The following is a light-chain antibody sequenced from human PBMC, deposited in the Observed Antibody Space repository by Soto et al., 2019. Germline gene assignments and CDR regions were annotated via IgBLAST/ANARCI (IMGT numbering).Light chain of an antibody. CDR3: HQYKTHSGT. V-gene: IGKV1-5*01. Sequence: DIQMTQSPSTLSASVGDRVTITCRASQSISDYLAWYQQKPGKAPKLLIYDGSDLQSGVPSRFSGSGSGTEFTLTVSSLQPDDFATYYCHQYKTHSGTFGQGTKVEIK. CDR2: DGS. CDR1: QSISDY. J-gene: IGKJ1*01.